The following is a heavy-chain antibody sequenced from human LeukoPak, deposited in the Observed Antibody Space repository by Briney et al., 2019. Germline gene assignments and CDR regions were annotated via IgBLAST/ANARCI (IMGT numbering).Heavy chain of an antibody. J-gene: IGHJ4*02. CDR3: ARIGYSSSPFDY. CDR2: INQDGSIK. V-gene: IGHV3-7*03. Sequence: GGSLRLSCAASGFTFKNYWMSWVRQPPGKGLEWVANINQDGSIKYYVESVKGRFTISRDNAKNSPYLQMDSLRVEDTAVYFCARIGYSSSPFDYWGQGTLVTVSS. CDR1: GFTFKNYW. D-gene: IGHD2-15*01.